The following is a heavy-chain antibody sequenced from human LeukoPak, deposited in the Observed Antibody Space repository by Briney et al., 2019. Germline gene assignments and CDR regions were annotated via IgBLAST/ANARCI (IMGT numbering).Heavy chain of an antibody. Sequence: SGGSLRLSCAASGFKFDDYGMSWVRQAPGKGLEWVSGISWNGGNTGYADSVKGRFTISRDNAENSLFLQVNSLRADDTAFYYCAREGIYCVNGVCYLDYWGQGTLVTVSS. CDR2: ISWNGGNT. J-gene: IGHJ4*02. D-gene: IGHD2-8*01. V-gene: IGHV3-20*04. CDR3: AREGIYCVNGVCYLDY. CDR1: GFKFDDYG.